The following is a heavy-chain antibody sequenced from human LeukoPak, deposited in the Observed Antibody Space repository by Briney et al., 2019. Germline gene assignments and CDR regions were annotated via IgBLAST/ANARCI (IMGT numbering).Heavy chain of an antibody. CDR2: MFPGDSDV. CDR1: GYSFTNYW. V-gene: IGHV5-51*01. Sequence: GESLKISCKGSGYSFTNYWIGWVRQMPGKGLEWMGIMFPGDSDVRYSPPFQGQVTISADKSVSTAYLQWSSLKASDTAMYYCAKFGGFRDYFSGLDVWGQGTTVTVSS. D-gene: IGHD3-16*01. J-gene: IGHJ6*02. CDR3: AKFGGFRDYFSGLDV.